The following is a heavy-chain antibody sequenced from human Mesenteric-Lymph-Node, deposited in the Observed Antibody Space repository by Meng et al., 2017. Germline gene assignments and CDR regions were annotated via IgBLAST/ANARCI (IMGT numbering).Heavy chain of an antibody. CDR2: IYPGDSDT. D-gene: IGHD3-22*01. Sequence: GESLKISCKGSGYSFTSYWIGWVRQMPGKGLEWMGIIYPGDSDTRYSPSFQGQVTISADKSISTAYLQWNSLRAEDTAVYYCAKDGSYHDRSGYFPFDYWGRGTLVTVSS. V-gene: IGHV5-51*01. CDR1: GYSFTSYW. J-gene: IGHJ4*01. CDR3: AKDGSYHDRSGYFPFDY.